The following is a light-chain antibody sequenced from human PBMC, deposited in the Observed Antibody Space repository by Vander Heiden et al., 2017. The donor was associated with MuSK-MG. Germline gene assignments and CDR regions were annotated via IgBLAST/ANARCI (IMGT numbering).Light chain of an antibody. Sequence: DVQMTQCPSSRSASVGDRVTITCRASYSISSNLNWYQQRQGKAPKLLISAASTLESPVPSTFSRSGSGTDFTLTISRLHPEHSATYYCHQRYTIGRTFGQGTRVELK. J-gene: IGKJ1*01. CDR1: YSISSN. CDR3: HQRYTIGRT. CDR2: AAS. V-gene: IGKV1-39*01.